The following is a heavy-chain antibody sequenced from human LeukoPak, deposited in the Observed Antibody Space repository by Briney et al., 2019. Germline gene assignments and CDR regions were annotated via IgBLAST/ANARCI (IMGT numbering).Heavy chain of an antibody. CDR2: NHPYNGNT. J-gene: IGHJ5*02. CDR3: ARDREAARPGWFDP. CDR1: GYTFKTHG. Sequence: ASVKVSCKASGYTFKTHGISWMRQAPGQGLEWMGWNHPYNGNTNYAQKVQGRLTMTTDTSTSTAYMELRSLRSDDTAVYYCARDREAARPGWFDPWGQGTLVTVSS. D-gene: IGHD6-6*01. V-gene: IGHV1-18*01.